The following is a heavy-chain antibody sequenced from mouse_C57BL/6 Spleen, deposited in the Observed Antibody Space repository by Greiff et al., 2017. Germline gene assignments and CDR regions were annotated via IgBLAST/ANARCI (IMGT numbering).Heavy chain of an antibody. J-gene: IGHJ2*01. Sequence: QVQLQQPGAELVKPGASVKMSCKASGYTFTSYWITWVKQRPGQGLEWIGDIYPGSGSTNYNEKFKSKATLTVDTSSSTAYMQLSSLTSEDSAVYYCARKGGFITTFDYWGQGTTLTVSS. CDR1: GYTFTSYW. D-gene: IGHD1-1*01. V-gene: IGHV1-55*01. CDR2: IYPGSGST. CDR3: ARKGGFITTFDY.